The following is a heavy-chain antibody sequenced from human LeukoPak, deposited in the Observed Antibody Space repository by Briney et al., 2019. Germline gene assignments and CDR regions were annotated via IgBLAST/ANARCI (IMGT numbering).Heavy chain of an antibody. J-gene: IGHJ6*02. CDR3: ATGLYSSGWFGDYYGMDV. CDR1: GFTFSSYW. D-gene: IGHD6-19*01. Sequence: GGSLRLSCAASGFTFSSYWMSWVRQAPGKGLEWVANIKQDGSEKYYVDSVKGRFTISRDNAKNSLYLQMNSLRVEDTAVYYCATGLYSSGWFGDYYGMDVWGQGTTVTVSS. CDR2: IKQDGSEK. V-gene: IGHV3-7*03.